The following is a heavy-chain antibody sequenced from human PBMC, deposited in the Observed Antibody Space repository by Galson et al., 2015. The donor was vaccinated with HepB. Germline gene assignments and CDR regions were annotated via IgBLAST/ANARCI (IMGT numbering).Heavy chain of an antibody. Sequence: SLRLSCAASGFTFSGSAMHWVRQASGKGLEWVGRIRSYANSYATAYAPSVKGRFTISRDDSKNTAYLQMNSLKTEDTAVYYCTRPRPLNTANDYKGGMDVWGQGTTVTVSS. CDR3: TRPRPLNTANDYKGGMDV. D-gene: IGHD1-1*01. CDR1: GFTFSGSA. J-gene: IGHJ6*02. CDR2: IRSYANSYAT. V-gene: IGHV3-73*01.